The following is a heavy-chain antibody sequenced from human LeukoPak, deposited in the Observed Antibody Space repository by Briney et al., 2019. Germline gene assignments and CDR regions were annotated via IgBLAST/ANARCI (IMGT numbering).Heavy chain of an antibody. J-gene: IGHJ4*02. Sequence: PGGSLRLSCAASGFTFSSYEMNSVRPAPGKGLEWVSYISSSGSTIYYADSVKGRFTISRDNAKNSLYLQMNSLRAEDTAVYYCARRSPGVWGSSEFDYWGQGTLVTVSS. CDR3: ARRSPGVWGSSEFDY. V-gene: IGHV3-48*03. CDR1: GFTFSSYE. D-gene: IGHD3-16*01. CDR2: ISSSGSTI.